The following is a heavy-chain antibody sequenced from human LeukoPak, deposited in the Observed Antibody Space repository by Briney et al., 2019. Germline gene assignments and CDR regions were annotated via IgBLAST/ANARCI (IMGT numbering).Heavy chain of an antibody. CDR2: IYYSGST. J-gene: IGHJ6*04. Sequence: PSETLSLTCTVSGGSISSGDYYWSWIRRPPGKGLEWIGYIYYSGSTYYNPSLKSRVTISVDTSKNQFSLKLSSVTAADTAVYYCAREPLVVVPAAAVYYYGMDVWGRGTTVTVSS. CDR3: AREPLVVVPAAAVYYYGMDV. V-gene: IGHV4-30-4*01. D-gene: IGHD2-2*01. CDR1: GGSISSGDYY.